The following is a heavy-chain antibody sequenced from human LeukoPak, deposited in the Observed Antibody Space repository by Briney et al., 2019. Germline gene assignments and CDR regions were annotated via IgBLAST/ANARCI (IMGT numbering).Heavy chain of an antibody. D-gene: IGHD3-10*01. Sequence: GGSLRLSCAVSGFTFSIYAMAWVRQAPGKGLEWVANIKPDGSETYYVDSVKGRFTVTRDNAQSSLHLQMDSLRGEDTAVYYCLAGGGYWGQGTLVTVSS. V-gene: IGHV3-7*01. CDR1: GFTFSIYA. J-gene: IGHJ4*02. CDR2: IKPDGSET. CDR3: LAGGGY.